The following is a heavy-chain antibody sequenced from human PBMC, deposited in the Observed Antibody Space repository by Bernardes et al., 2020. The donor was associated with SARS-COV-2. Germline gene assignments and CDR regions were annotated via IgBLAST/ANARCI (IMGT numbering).Heavy chain of an antibody. V-gene: IGHV3-48*04. Sequence: GGSLRLSCAASGFTFSDFGMNWVRQAPGKGLEWISYISGSGSIIFYADSVKGRFTISRDNAKKSLFLHMSSLRAEDTAVYYCVAQPHGGYQRNDYYWGQGILVAVSS. CDR3: VAQPHGGYQRNDYY. J-gene: IGHJ4*02. CDR1: GFTFSDFG. D-gene: IGHD3-22*01. CDR2: ISGSGSII.